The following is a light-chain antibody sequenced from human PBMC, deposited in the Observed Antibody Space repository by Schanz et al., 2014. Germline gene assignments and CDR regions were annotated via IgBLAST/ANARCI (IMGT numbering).Light chain of an antibody. CDR1: QSISSW. J-gene: IGKJ4*01. CDR3: QQYNNYSYLP. CDR2: DAS. Sequence: DIQMTQSPSTLSASVGDRVTITCRASQSISSWLAWYQQKPGKAPKLLIYDASSLESGVPSRFSGSGSGTEFTLTISSLQPDDFATYYCQQYNNYSYLPFAGGTRVE. V-gene: IGKV1-5*01.